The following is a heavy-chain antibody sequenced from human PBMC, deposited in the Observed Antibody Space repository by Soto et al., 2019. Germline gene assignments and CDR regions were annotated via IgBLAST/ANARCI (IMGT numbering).Heavy chain of an antibody. D-gene: IGHD3-9*01. V-gene: IGHV3-23*01. CDR3: AKDPGDDILAGPPWY. CDR2: ISGSGGST. Sequence: HPGVSLRLSCAASGFTFSSYAMSWVRQAPGKGLEWVSAISGSGGSTYYADSVKGRFTISRDNSKNTLYLQMNSLRAEDTAVYYYAKDPGDDILAGPPWYWGQGTLVTVSS. CDR1: GFTFSSYA. J-gene: IGHJ4*02.